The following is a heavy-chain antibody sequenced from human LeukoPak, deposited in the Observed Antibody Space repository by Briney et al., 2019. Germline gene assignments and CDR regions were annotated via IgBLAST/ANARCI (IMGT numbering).Heavy chain of an antibody. CDR3: SRGTDAYKCGNS. CDR2: IHYSGRI. D-gene: IGHD5-24*01. Sequence: KPSETLSLNRAVYGGAFSGYYWTWIRPPPGKGLELIGEIHYSGRINYSPSFKSRVTISADTSNNHFSLKMNSVTAADTAVYYCSRGTDAYKCGNSWGQGTLVTVS. J-gene: IGHJ4*02. V-gene: IGHV4-34*01. CDR1: GGAFSGYY.